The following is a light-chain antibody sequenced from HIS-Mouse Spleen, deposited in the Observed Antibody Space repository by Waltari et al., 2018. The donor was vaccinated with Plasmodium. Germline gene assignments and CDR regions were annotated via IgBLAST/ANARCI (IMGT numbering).Light chain of an antibody. J-gene: IGKJ2*01. Sequence: DIQLTQSPSFLSASVGDRVPITCRASQGISSYLAWYQQKPGKAPKLLIYAASTLQSGVPSRFSGSGSGTEFTLTISSLQPEDVAVYYCQQYYSTLYTFGQGTKLEIK. CDR1: QGISSY. CDR3: QQYYSTLYT. CDR2: AAS. V-gene: IGKV1-9*01.